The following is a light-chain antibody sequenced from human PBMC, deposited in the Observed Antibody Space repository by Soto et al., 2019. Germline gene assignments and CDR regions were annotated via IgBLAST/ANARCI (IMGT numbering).Light chain of an antibody. Sequence: QSALTQPASVSGSPGQSITISCTGTSSDVGSYNLVSWYQQHPGKAPKLMIYEVSKLPSGVSNRFSGPKSGNTASLTISGLQAEDEADYYCCSYAGSKVFGTGTKVTVL. V-gene: IGLV2-23*02. CDR3: CSYAGSKV. CDR2: EVS. CDR1: SSDVGSYNL. J-gene: IGLJ1*01.